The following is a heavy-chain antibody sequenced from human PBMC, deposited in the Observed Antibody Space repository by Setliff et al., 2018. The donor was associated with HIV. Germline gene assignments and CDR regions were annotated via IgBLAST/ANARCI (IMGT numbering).Heavy chain of an antibody. J-gene: IGHJ6*02. V-gene: IGHV3-7*01. Sequence: GGSLRLSCVASEFRFSNYWMAWVRQAPGKGLEWVANINQDGSEKNYVDSVKGRFTISRDNAKNSLYLQMDSLRVEDTTVYYCTRKLAPGHGMDVWGQGTTVTVSS. CDR3: TRKLAPGHGMDV. CDR2: INQDGSEK. CDR1: EFRFSNYW. D-gene: IGHD3-3*02.